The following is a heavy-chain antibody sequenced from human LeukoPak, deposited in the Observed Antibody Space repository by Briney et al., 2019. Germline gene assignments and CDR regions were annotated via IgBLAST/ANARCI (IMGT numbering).Heavy chain of an antibody. D-gene: IGHD3-9*01. CDR1: GYTFTGYY. CDR2: INPNSGGT. V-gene: IGHV1-2*02. Sequence: ASVKVSCKASGYTFTGYYMHWVRQAPGQGLEWMGWINPNSGGTNYAQKFQGRVTMTRDTSISTAYMELSRLRSDDTAVYYCARDSRTYYDILTGYEDAFDIWGQGTMVTVSS. J-gene: IGHJ3*02. CDR3: ARDSRTYYDILTGYEDAFDI.